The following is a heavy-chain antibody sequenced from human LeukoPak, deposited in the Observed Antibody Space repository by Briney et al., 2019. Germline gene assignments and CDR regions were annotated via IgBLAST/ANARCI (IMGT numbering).Heavy chain of an antibody. CDR3: ARDPNY. V-gene: IGHV3-7*01. J-gene: IGHJ4*02. Sequence: GGSLRLSCSASGFTFNTYWMSWVRQAPGKGLEWVANIKQDGSEKYYVDSVKGQFSISRDNAKNSLYLQMNSLRAEDTAVYYCARDPNYWGQGTLVTVSS. CDR1: GFTFNTYW. CDR2: IKQDGSEK.